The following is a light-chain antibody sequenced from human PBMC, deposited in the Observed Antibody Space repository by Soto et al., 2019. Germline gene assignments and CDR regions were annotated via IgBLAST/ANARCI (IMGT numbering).Light chain of an antibody. CDR1: QSVSSSY. CDR2: GAS. V-gene: IGKV3-20*01. CDR3: QHFGGTTFT. Sequence: EIVLTQSPGTLSLSPGEGATLSCRASQSVSSSYIAWYQQRPGQTPSLLIYGASTRATGIPDRFSGSGSGTHFTHTISRLEPGDFAVYYCQHFGGTTFTFGQGTRLEIK. J-gene: IGKJ5*01.